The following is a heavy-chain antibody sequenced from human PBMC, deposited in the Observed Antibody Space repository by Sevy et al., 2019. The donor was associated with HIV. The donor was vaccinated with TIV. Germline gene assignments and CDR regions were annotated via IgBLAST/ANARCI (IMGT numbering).Heavy chain of an antibody. Sequence: GGSLRLSCAASGFTVNSNCMTWVRQAPGKGLEGVSVIHSDHTTYHADSVKDSITISGDKFKNTLYLHMSSLRAEDTAVYYCARGKSGYGYALNYWGQGTLVTVSS. CDR3: ARGKSGYGYALNY. CDR2: IHSDHTT. CDR1: GFTVNSNC. V-gene: IGHV3-66*01. J-gene: IGHJ4*02. D-gene: IGHD5-18*01.